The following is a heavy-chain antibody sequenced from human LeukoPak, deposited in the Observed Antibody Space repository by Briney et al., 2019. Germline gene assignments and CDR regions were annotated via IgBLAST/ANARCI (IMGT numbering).Heavy chain of an antibody. CDR3: ARLVDTGTPDY. CDR2: INHSGST. V-gene: IGHV4-34*01. Sequence: SETLSLTCAVYGGSFSGYYWSWIRQPPGKGLEWIGEINHSGSTNYNPSLKSRVTISVDTSKNQFSLKLSSVTAADTAVYYCARLVDTGTPDYWGQGTLVTVSS. J-gene: IGHJ4*02. CDR1: GGSFSGYY. D-gene: IGHD5-18*01.